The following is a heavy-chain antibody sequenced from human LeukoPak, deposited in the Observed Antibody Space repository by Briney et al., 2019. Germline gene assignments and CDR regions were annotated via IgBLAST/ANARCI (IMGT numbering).Heavy chain of an antibody. CDR2: INPNSGVT. J-gene: IGHJ4*02. CDR3: ARGGSSDGFPYYFDY. D-gene: IGHD5-18*01. Sequence: ASVKVSCKASGYTFTAYYMHWVRQAPGQGLEWMGWINPNSGVTNYAQKFQGRVTMTRDTSISTAYMDLSRLRSDDTAVYYCARGGSSDGFPYYFDYWGLGTLVIVSS. V-gene: IGHV1-2*02. CDR1: GYTFTAYY.